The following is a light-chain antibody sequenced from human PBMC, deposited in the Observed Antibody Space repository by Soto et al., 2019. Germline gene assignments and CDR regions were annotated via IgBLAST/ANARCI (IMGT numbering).Light chain of an antibody. V-gene: IGLV2-14*01. CDR1: STDVDDYYL. CDR3: GSYTNTPYV. J-gene: IGLJ1*01. CDR2: EVS. Sequence: QSALAQPASVSGSPGQSITISCTAASTDVDDYYLVSWYQHHPGKAPKLIIYEVSNRPSGVSHRFSASMSGNTASLTISGLQAEDEADYYCGSYTNTPYVFGTGTKVTVL.